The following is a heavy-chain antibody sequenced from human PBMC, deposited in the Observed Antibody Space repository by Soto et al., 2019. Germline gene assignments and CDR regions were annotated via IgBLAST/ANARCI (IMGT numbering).Heavy chain of an antibody. CDR3: ARNMDYYYGPGSVNVHGF. CDR1: GYTFTAYY. V-gene: IGHV1-2*02. CDR2: INPKFGDT. Sequence: QVQLVQSGAEVKEPGDSVRVSCEASGYTFTAYYIHWVRQAPGQGLEWMGWINPKFGDTTYAQDFQGRVSMTRDMSISTVYMELSSLTSDDTAIYYCARNMDYYYGPGSVNVHGFWGQGSTVTVFS. J-gene: IGHJ6*02. D-gene: IGHD3-10*01.